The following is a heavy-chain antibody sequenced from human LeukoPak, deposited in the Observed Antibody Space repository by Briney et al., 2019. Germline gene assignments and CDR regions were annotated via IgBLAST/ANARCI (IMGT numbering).Heavy chain of an antibody. D-gene: IGHD6-19*01. J-gene: IGHJ4*02. Sequence: PGGSLRLSCAASGFTFSSYSMNWVRQAPGKGLEWVSYISSSSSTIYYADSVKGRFTISRDNSKNSLYLQMNSLRTEDTALYYCAKGAQWLVHFWGQGTLVTVSS. CDR3: AKGAQWLVHF. CDR1: GFTFSSYS. CDR2: ISSSSSTI. V-gene: IGHV3-48*04.